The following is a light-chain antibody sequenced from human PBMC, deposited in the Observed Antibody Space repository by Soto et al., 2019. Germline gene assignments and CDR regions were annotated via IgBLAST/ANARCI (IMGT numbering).Light chain of an antibody. CDR1: QSISSSF. CDR3: QQYDNSPIT. V-gene: IGKV3-20*01. Sequence: EIVWTQSPGILSLSPVERASLSCGAMQSISSSFLAWYQQNPGQAPRLLIYGASSRATGIPDRFSGTGSETDFTLTISRLEPEDFAVYYCQQYDNSPITFGQGTRLEIK. CDR2: GAS. J-gene: IGKJ5*01.